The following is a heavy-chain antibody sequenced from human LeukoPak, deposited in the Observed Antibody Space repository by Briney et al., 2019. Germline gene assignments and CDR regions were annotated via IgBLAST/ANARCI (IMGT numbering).Heavy chain of an antibody. CDR2: IRYDGSNK. CDR1: GFTFSSYG. Sequence: PGGSLRLSCAASGFTFSSYGMHWVRQAPGKGLEWVAFIRYDGSNKYYADSVKGRFTISRDNSKNTLYLQMNSLRAEDTAVYYCAKEPYGSGSYYYYYYYYMDVWGKGTTVTVSS. CDR3: AKEPYGSGSYYYYYYYYMDV. D-gene: IGHD3-10*01. J-gene: IGHJ6*03. V-gene: IGHV3-30*02.